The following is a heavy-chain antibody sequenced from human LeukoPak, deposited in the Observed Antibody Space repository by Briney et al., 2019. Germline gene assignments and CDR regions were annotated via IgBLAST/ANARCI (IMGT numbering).Heavy chain of an antibody. CDR1: GGSISSYY. CDR3: ARAAGRDTTSGLDFDY. V-gene: IGHV4-4*07. Sequence: SETLSLTCTVSGGSISSYYWSWIRQPAGKGLEWIGRIYSSRSIYNPPLKSRVTMSVDTSKNQFSLKLSSVTAADTAVYYCARAAGRDTTSGLDFDYWGQGILVTVSS. D-gene: IGHD1-26*01. CDR2: IYSSRS. J-gene: IGHJ4*02.